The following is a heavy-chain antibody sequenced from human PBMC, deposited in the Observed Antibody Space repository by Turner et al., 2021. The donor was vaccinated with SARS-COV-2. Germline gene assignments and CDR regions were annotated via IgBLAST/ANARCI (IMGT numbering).Heavy chain of an antibody. V-gene: IGHV3-53*04. CDR3: ARDLNYYGMDV. Sequence: EVQLVESGGGLVQPGGSQSLSFAASGFTVRSNYMRWVRQAPGKGLEWVSLIYSGGSTYYADSVKGRFTISRHNSKNTLYLQMNSLRAEDTAVYYCARDLNYYGMDVWGQGTTVTVSS. CDR2: IYSGGST. CDR1: GFTVRSNY. J-gene: IGHJ6*02. D-gene: IGHD3-9*01.